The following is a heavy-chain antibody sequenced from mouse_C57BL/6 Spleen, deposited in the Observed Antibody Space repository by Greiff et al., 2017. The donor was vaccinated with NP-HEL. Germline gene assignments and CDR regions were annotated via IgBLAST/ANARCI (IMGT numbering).Heavy chain of an antibody. CDR3: ARRGKKVPAWFAY. V-gene: IGHV1-18*01. J-gene: IGHJ3*01. Sequence: EVQLQQSGPELVKPGASVKIPCKASGYTFTDYNMDWVKQSHGKSLEWIGDINPNNGGTIYNQKFKGKATLTVDKSSSTADMELRSLTSEDTAVYYCARRGKKVPAWFAYWGQGTLVTVSA. CDR2: INPNNGGT. CDR1: GYTFTDYN.